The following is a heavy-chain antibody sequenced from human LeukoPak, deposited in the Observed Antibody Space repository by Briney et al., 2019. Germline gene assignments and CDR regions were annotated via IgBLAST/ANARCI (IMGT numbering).Heavy chain of an antibody. J-gene: IGHJ3*02. CDR1: GGSISSSSYY. CDR2: IYYSGST. D-gene: IGHD4-17*01. CDR3: ARLSTATPHAFDI. Sequence: ETLSLTCTVSGGSISSSSYYWGWIRHPPVKGLEWIGSIYYSGSTYYNPSLKSRVTISVDTSKNQFSLKLSSVTAADTAVYYCARLSTATPHAFDIWGQGTMVTVSS. V-gene: IGHV4-39*01.